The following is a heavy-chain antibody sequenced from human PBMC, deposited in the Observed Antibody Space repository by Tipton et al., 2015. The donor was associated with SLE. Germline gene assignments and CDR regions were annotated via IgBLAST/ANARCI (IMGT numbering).Heavy chain of an antibody. V-gene: IGHV1-46*01. D-gene: IGHD4-17*01. J-gene: IGHJ1*01. Sequence: QVQLVQSGAEVKKPGASVKVSCKASGDTFTNYYIHWVRQARGQGLEWMGIIYPSGGRTSYAQKFQDRITMTSDTSTRTAYMELSGLTSEDTAVYYCARDSTMTTVTIADFQHWGPGTLVIVS. CDR3: ARDSTMTTVTIADFQH. CDR2: IYPSGGRT. CDR1: GDTFTNYY.